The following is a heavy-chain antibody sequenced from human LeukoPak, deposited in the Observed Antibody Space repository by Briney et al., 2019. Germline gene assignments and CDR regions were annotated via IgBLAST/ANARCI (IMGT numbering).Heavy chain of an antibody. D-gene: IGHD3-10*01. CDR1: GFTFDDYA. V-gene: IGHV3-9*01. Sequence: PGRSLRLSCAASGFTFDDYAMHWVRQAPGKGLEWVSGISWNSGSIGYADSVKGRFIISRDNAKNSLYLQMNSLRAEDTAVYYCASLRRASTGDYWGQGTLLTVSS. CDR3: ASLRRASTGDY. J-gene: IGHJ4*02. CDR2: ISWNSGSI.